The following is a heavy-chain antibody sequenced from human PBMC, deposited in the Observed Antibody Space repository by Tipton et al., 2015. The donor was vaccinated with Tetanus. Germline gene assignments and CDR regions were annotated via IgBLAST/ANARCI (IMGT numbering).Heavy chain of an antibody. Sequence: QLVQSGAEVKKPGASVKVSCKASGYTFTSYYMHWVRQAPGQGLERMGIINPSGGSTSYAQKFQGRVTMTRDTSTSTVYMELSSLRSEDTAVYYCARVRISAGGFDIWGQGTMVTVSS. CDR2: INPSGGST. V-gene: IGHV1-46*01. D-gene: IGHD6-25*01. CDR3: ARVRISAGGFDI. J-gene: IGHJ3*02. CDR1: GYTFTSYY.